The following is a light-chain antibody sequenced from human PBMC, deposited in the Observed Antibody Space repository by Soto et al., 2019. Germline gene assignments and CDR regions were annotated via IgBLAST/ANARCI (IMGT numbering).Light chain of an antibody. CDR1: QSFRGL. J-gene: IGKJ1*01. Sequence: EVVLTQSPVTLSLSPGERATLSCRASQSFRGLLAWYQQKPGQAPRLLIYDAYNRAPGISARFSGSGSGTEFTLTISTLQSEDFAVYYCQEYLQWPPGMFGQGTTVDMK. CDR2: DAY. V-gene: IGKV3-15*01. CDR3: QEYLQWPPGM.